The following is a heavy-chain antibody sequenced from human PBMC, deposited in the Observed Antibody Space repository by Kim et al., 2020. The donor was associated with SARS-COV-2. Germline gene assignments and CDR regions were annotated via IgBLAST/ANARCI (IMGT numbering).Heavy chain of an antibody. CDR2: INQTYRT. V-gene: IGHV3-23*01. CDR1: GFTFNTYA. CDR3: AKDFFSGNYLFDY. J-gene: IGHJ4*02. Sequence: GGSLRLSCPASGFTFNTYAMNWVRQAPGKGLEWVSTINQTYRTYKPEYGKGRFIISRDNSKNTLYLQMNSLRTDDTAVYYCAKDFFSGNYLFDYWGQGALVTVSS. D-gene: IGHD1-7*01.